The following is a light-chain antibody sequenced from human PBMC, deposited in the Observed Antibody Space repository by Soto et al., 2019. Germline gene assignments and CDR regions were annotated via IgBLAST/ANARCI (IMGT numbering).Light chain of an antibody. Sequence: DIQMTQSPSTLSASVGDRVTITCRASENIGAWLAWYQQKPGKAPKLLIYKASSLESGVPSRFSGGGSGTEFTLTISSLQPDDFATYYCQQYHIYSWTFGQGTKVDTK. V-gene: IGKV1-5*03. CDR3: QQYHIYSWT. J-gene: IGKJ1*01. CDR2: KAS. CDR1: ENIGAW.